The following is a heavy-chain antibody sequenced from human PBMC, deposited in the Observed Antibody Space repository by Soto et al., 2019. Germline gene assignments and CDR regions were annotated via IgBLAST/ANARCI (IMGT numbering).Heavy chain of an antibody. J-gene: IGHJ4*02. CDR2: IWHDGSNE. V-gene: IGHV3-33*01. CDR3: GSDQTDSGGYSEY. D-gene: IGHD3-22*01. Sequence: GGSLRLSCEASGFTFSTYGMHWIRQAPGKGLEWLAIIWHDGSNEYYADSAKGRFTISRDNSKNTLYRQLNNLRAEDTAVHFCGSDQTDSGGYSEYWGQGKLVTVSS. CDR1: GFTFSTYG.